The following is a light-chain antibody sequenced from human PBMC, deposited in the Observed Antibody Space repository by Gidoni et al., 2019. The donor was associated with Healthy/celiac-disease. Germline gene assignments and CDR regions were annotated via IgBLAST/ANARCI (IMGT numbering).Light chain of an antibody. CDR3: QQYYSTPQT. V-gene: IGKV4-1*01. CDR2: WAS. Sequence: DIVMTPSPDSLAVSLGERATINCKSSQSVLYSSNNKNYLAWYQQKPGQPPKLLIYWASTRESGVPDRFSGSGSGTDFTLTSSSLQAEDVAVYYCQQYYSTPQTFXQXTRLXIK. CDR1: QSVLYSSNNKNY. J-gene: IGKJ5*01.